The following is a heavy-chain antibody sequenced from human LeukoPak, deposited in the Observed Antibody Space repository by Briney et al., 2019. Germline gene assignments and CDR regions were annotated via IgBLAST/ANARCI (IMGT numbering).Heavy chain of an antibody. CDR1: ELSLSLYA. Sequence: GGSLRLSCVASELSLSLYAMAWVRQAPGKGLEWVSGIGVSGDTYYADSVKGRFTISRDNSKNTLYLQMNSLRAEDTAVYYCARVRAAGPYFDYWGQGTLVTVSS. CDR2: IGVSGDT. CDR3: ARVRAAGPYFDY. V-gene: IGHV3-23*01. J-gene: IGHJ4*02. D-gene: IGHD6-13*01.